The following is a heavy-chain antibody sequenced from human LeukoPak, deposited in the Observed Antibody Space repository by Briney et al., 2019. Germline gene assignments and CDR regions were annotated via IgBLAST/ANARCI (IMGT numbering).Heavy chain of an antibody. CDR2: FDPADGET. J-gene: IGHJ4*02. D-gene: IGHD4-17*01. V-gene: IGHV1-24*01. CDR1: GYTLTELS. CDR3: ATNGGDYDLDY. Sequence: ASVKVSCKVSGYTLTELSMHWVRQAPGKGLEWMGGFDPADGETIYAQKFQGRVTMTEGTSTDTAYMELSSLRSEDTAVYYCATNGGDYDLDYWGQGTLVTVSS.